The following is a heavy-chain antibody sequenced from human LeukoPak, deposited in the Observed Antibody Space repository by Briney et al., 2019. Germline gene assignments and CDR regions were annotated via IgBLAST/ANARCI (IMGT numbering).Heavy chain of an antibody. J-gene: IGHJ4*02. V-gene: IGHV3-30*02. Sequence: GGSLRLSCAASGFTFSSYGMHWVRQAPGKGLEWVAFIRYDGSNKYYADSVKGRFTISRDNSKNTLYLQMNSLRAEDTDVYYCARTMSPYYYDSSGFWGQGTLVTVSS. CDR2: IRYDGSNK. CDR1: GFTFSSYG. D-gene: IGHD3-22*01. CDR3: ARTMSPYYYDSSGF.